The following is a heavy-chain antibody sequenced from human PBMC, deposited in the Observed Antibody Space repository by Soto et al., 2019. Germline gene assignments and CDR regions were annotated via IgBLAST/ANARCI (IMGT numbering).Heavy chain of an antibody. V-gene: IGHV3-30*18. Sequence: VGSLRLSCAASGFTFSSYGMHWVRQAPGKGLEWVAVISYDGSNKYYADSVKGRFTISRDNSKNTLYLQMNSLRAEDTAVYYCAKGLSLLADYWGQGTLVTVSS. J-gene: IGHJ4*02. CDR3: AKGLSLLADY. CDR2: ISYDGSNK. CDR1: GFTFSSYG.